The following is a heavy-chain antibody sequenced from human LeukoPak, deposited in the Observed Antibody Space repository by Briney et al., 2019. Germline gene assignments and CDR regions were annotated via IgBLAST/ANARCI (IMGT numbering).Heavy chain of an antibody. Sequence: GASAKVSCKASGGTFSSYAISWVRQAPGQGLEWMGRIIPILGIANYAQKFQGRVTITADKSTSTAYMELSSLRSEGTAVYYCARDDGDGYTTFDYWGQGTLVTVSS. CDR1: GGTFSSYA. J-gene: IGHJ4*02. CDR3: ARDDGDGYTTFDY. V-gene: IGHV1-69*04. D-gene: IGHD5-24*01. CDR2: IIPILGIA.